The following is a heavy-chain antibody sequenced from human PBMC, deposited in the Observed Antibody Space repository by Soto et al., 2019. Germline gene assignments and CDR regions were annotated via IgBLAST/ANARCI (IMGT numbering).Heavy chain of an antibody. J-gene: IGHJ4*02. D-gene: IGHD4-17*01. Sequence: PSETLSLTCTVSGGSISSGGYYWSWIRQHPGKGLEWIGYIYYSGSTYYNPSLKSRVTISVDTSKNQFSLKLSSVTAADTAVYYCARVLTTPYYFDYWGQGTLVTVSS. V-gene: IGHV4-31*03. CDR3: ARVLTTPYYFDY. CDR2: IYYSGST. CDR1: GGSISSGGYY.